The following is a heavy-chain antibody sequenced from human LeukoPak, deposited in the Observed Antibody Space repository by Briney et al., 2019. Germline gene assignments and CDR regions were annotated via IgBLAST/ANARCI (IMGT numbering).Heavy chain of an antibody. CDR1: GGSFSGYY. CDR2: INHSGST. CDR3: ARGPAKVHIVGAIRFDY. D-gene: IGHD1-26*01. V-gene: IGHV4-34*01. J-gene: IGHJ4*02. Sequence: SETLSLTCAVYGGSFSGYYWSWIRQPPGKGLEWIGEINHSGSTNYNPSLKSRVTISVDTSKNQFSLKLSSVTAADTAVYYCARGPAKVHIVGAIRFDYWGQGTLVSVSS.